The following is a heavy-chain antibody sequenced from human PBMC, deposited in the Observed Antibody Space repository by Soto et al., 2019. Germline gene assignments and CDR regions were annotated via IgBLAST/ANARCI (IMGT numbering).Heavy chain of an antibody. V-gene: IGHV3-21*02. J-gene: IGHJ5*02. CDR1: GLTFSTYS. Sequence: EVQLVESGGGLVRPGGSLRLSCVVSGLTFSTYSMNWVRQTPGKGLEWVSSISRTSSYIYYRDSVKGRFTISRDNAKNSLYLQMNGMRVEDTAVDYCVSDQKREHFETSGPNWFATWGQGTLVTVSS. CDR2: ISRTSSYI. D-gene: IGHD6-19*01. CDR3: VSDQKREHFETSGPNWFAT.